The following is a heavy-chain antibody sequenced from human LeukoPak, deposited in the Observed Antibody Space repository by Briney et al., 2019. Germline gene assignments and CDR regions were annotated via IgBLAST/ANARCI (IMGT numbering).Heavy chain of an antibody. Sequence: SETLSLTCAVYGESFSGYFWNWIRQPPGKGLEWIGEINHSGSTSNHNPSLKSRVTMSVDTSKNQFSLKLSSVTAADTAVYYCARKSGYARDYWGQGTQVTVSS. D-gene: IGHD5-12*01. V-gene: IGHV4-34*01. CDR2: INHSGSTS. CDR1: GESFSGYF. J-gene: IGHJ4*02. CDR3: ARKSGYARDY.